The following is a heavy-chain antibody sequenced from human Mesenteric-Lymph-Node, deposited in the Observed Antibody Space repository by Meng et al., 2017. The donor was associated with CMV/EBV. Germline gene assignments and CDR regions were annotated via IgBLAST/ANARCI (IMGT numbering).Heavy chain of an antibody. Sequence: GESLKISCRTSGFTFSGFSLTWVRQAPGKGLEWVSIIYSGDNADYADSVNGRFTIFRDNSKNTLYLQMNSLRAEDTAVYYCASAWVLGDFDYWGQGTLVTVSS. CDR3: ASAWVLGDFDY. V-gene: IGHV3-53*01. J-gene: IGHJ4*02. D-gene: IGHD3-10*01. CDR1: GFTFSGFS. CDR2: IYSGDNA.